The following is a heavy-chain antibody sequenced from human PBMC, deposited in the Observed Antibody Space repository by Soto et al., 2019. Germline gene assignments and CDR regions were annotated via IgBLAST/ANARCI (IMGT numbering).Heavy chain of an antibody. D-gene: IGHD3-22*01. J-gene: IGHJ6*02. Sequence: ASETLPLTCTFSVGSISSGGYYWSWIRQHPGKGLEWIGYIYYSGSTYYNPSLKSRVTISVDTSKNQFSLKLSSVTAADTAVYYCARALGAWLFPNYYYYGMDVWGQGTTVTVSS. CDR3: ARALGAWLFPNYYYYGMDV. V-gene: IGHV4-31*03. CDR1: VGSISSGGYY. CDR2: IYYSGST.